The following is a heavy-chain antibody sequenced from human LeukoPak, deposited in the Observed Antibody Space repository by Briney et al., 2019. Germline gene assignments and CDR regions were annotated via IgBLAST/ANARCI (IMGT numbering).Heavy chain of an antibody. CDR2: INPNSGGT. Sequence: ASVKVSCKASGYTFTGYYMHWVRQAPGQGLEWMGWINPNSGGTNYAQKFQGRVTMTRDTSISTAYMELSRLRSDDTAVYYCARGLNHGSGSYALDYYYYGMDVWGQGTTVPVSS. D-gene: IGHD3-10*01. CDR3: ARGLNHGSGSYALDYYYYGMDV. CDR1: GYTFTGYY. V-gene: IGHV1-2*02. J-gene: IGHJ6*02.